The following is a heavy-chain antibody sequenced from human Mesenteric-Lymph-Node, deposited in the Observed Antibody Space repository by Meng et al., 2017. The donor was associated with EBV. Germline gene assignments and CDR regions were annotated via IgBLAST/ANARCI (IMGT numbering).Heavy chain of an antibody. CDR1: GGSISGSSYY. D-gene: IGHD2-15*01. CDR3: ARDGGPYCSGGSCYNMFHH. J-gene: IGHJ1*01. V-gene: IGHV4-39*07. CDR2: IYYSGST. Sequence: QRRTPEWGPGLVKPSEALSLTCTVSGGSISGSSYYWGWIRQPPGKGLEWIGNIYYSGSTYYNPSLKSRVTISVDTSKNQFSLKLSSVTAADTAVYYCARDGGPYCSGGSCYNMFHHWGQGTLVTVSS.